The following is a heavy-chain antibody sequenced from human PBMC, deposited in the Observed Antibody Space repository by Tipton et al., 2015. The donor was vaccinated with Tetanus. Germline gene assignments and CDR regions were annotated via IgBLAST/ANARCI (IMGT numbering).Heavy chain of an antibody. CDR1: GGSVSTDDSY. CDR2: VDDGGRT. V-gene: IGHV4-61*08. CDR3: ARSNFAYHMKGPFDS. D-gene: IGHD3-16*01. Sequence: LRLSCAVSGGSVSTDDSYWSWIRQPPGKGLEWIAYVDDGGRTNFNPSLKSRLIISMDKSKNRFSLKLTSLTAADTAVYYCARSNFAYHMKGPFDSWGQGILIIVSA. J-gene: IGHJ4*02.